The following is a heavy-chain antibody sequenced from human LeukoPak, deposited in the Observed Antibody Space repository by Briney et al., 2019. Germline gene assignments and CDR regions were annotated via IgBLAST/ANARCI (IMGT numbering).Heavy chain of an antibody. Sequence: SETLSLTCAVSGYSMSSGYYWGWIRQPPGKGLEWIGSIYHSGSTYYNPSLKSRVTISVDTSKNQFSLRLSSVTAADSAVYHCARGTRGYYANFDYWGQGTLVTVSS. V-gene: IGHV4-38-2*01. J-gene: IGHJ4*02. D-gene: IGHD3-3*01. CDR1: GYSMSSGYY. CDR2: IYHSGST. CDR3: ARGTRGYYANFDY.